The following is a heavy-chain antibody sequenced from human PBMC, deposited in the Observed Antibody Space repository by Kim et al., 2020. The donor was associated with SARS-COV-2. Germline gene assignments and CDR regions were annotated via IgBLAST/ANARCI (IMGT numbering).Heavy chain of an antibody. Sequence: GGSLRLSCAASGFTFSSYGMSWVRQAPGKGLEWVSGITNNAAITYYADSVKGRFTISRGSSKNTLYLQMNSLRAEDTAVYYCAKNTGSGWGGSDYWGQGTLVTVSS. CDR1: GFTFSSYG. J-gene: IGHJ4*02. CDR3: AKNTGSGWGGSDY. CDR2: ITNNAAIT. V-gene: IGHV3-23*01. D-gene: IGHD3-16*01.